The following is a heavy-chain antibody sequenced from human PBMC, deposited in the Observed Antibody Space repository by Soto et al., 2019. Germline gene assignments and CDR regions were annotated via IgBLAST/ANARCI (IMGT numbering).Heavy chain of an antibody. Sequence: QVQLVESGGGVVQPGRSLRLSCAASGFTFSSYGMHWVRQAPGKGLEWVALISSDGSNKYYADSVKGRFTISRDNSKNTLYLPMNRLRAEDTAVYYCAKVRADYYYGSGPFDYWGQGTLVTVSS. CDR3: AKVRADYYYGSGPFDY. J-gene: IGHJ4*02. CDR1: GFTFSSYG. CDR2: ISSDGSNK. D-gene: IGHD3-10*01. V-gene: IGHV3-30*18.